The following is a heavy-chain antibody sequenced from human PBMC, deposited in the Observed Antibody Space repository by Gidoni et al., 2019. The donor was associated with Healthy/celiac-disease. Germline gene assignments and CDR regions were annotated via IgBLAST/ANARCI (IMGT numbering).Heavy chain of an antibody. V-gene: IGHV4-34*01. Sequence: QVQLQQWGAGLLKPSETLSLTCPVYGWSFSAYYCSWIRQPPGKGLEWIGEINHSGSTNYNPSLKSRVTISVDTSKNQFSLKLSSVTAADTAVYYCARGPRKQWLVRFPFDYWGQGTLVTVSS. CDR1: GWSFSAYY. D-gene: IGHD6-19*01. J-gene: IGHJ4*02. CDR3: ARGPRKQWLVRFPFDY. CDR2: INHSGST.